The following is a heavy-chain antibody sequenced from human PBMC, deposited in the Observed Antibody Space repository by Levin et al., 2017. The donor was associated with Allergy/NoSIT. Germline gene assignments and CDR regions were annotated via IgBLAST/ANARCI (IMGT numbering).Heavy chain of an antibody. CDR2: INPKSGDT. Sequence: ASVKVSCRASGYTFNDYHIHWVRQAPGQGLEWMGWINPKSGDTNYPQKFQGRVTMTRDASLSAAYMDLSGLRYDDTAVYYCATDRVLLRYLNWALPKPKSYYYGMNVWGQGTTVAVSS. V-gene: IGHV1-2*02. CDR3: ATDRVLLRYLNWALPKPKSYYYGMNV. D-gene: IGHD3-9*01. J-gene: IGHJ6*02. CDR1: GYTFNDYH.